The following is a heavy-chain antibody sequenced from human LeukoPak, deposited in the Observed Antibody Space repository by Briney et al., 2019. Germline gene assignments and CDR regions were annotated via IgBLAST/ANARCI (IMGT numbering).Heavy chain of an antibody. D-gene: IGHD1-14*01. V-gene: IGHV3-21*01. J-gene: IGHJ6*03. Sequence: GGSLRLSCAASGVTFRSYSMNWVRQAPGKGLEWVSSISSSSSYIYYADSVKGRFTISRDKAKNSLYPQKNSLRGEDTAVYYCARFSGDYYYMDVWGEGTTVTVSS. CDR1: GVTFRSYS. CDR2: ISSSSSYI. CDR3: ARFSGDYYYMDV.